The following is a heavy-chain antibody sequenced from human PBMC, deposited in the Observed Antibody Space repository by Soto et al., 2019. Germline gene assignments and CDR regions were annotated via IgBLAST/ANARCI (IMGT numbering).Heavy chain of an antibody. CDR1: GYTFTGYY. J-gene: IGHJ6*02. Sequence: ASVKVSCKASGYTFTGYYMHWVRQAPGQGLEWMGWINPNSGGTNYAQKFQGWVTMTRDTSISTAYMELSRLRSDDTAVYYCARGGSSSSSLAHGGHYFYGMDVLGQGTKVPLSS. D-gene: IGHD6-6*01. V-gene: IGHV1-2*04. CDR3: ARGGSSSSSLAHGGHYFYGMDV. CDR2: INPNSGGT.